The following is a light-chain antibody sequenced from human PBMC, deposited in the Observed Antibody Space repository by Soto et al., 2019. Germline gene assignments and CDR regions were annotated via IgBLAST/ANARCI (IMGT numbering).Light chain of an antibody. CDR3: AAWDDSLSGSFV. V-gene: IGLV1-47*01. CDR1: SSNIGSNY. J-gene: IGLJ1*01. Sequence: QSVLTQPPSASGTPGQRVTISCSGSSSNIGSNYVYWYQQLPGTAPKLLIYRNYQRPSGVPDRFSGSKSGTSASLAISGLRSEDEADYYCAAWDDSLSGSFVFGTGTKLTVL. CDR2: RNY.